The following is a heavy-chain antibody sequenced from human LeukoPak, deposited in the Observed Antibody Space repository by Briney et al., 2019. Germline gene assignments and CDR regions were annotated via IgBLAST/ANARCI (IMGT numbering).Heavy chain of an antibody. J-gene: IGHJ4*02. D-gene: IGHD3-22*01. CDR1: GYSFTSYW. CDR2: IYPGDSDT. Sequence: GESLKISCKGSGYSFTSYWIGWVRPMPGKGLEWMGIIYPGDSDTRYSPSFQGQVTISADKSISTAYLQWSSLKASDTAMYYCASLGPYYYDSSGYLSYWGQGTLVTVSS. V-gene: IGHV5-51*01. CDR3: ASLGPYYYDSSGYLSY.